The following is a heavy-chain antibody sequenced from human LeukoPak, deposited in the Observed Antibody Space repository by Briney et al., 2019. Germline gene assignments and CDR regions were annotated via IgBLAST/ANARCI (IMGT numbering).Heavy chain of an antibody. CDR3: AREEEQWLRELDY. CDR1: GFTFSSYA. D-gene: IGHD6-19*01. Sequence: TGGSLRLSCAASGFTFSSYAMSWVRQAPGKGLEWVSAISGAAIGIYYADSVKGRFTISRDNSKNTLYLQMNSLRAEDTAVYYCAREEEQWLRELDYWGQGTLVTASS. J-gene: IGHJ4*02. V-gene: IGHV3-23*01. CDR2: ISGAAIGI.